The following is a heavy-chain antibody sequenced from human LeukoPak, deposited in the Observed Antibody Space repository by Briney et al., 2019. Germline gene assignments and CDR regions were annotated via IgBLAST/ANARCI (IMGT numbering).Heavy chain of an antibody. CDR2: TYYRPKFNT. CDR3: ARGSHSSFKY. Sequence: SQTLSLTCAISGDSLSNNNVAWNWIRQSPSRGLEWLGRTYYRPKFNTDYAVSVKSRIAINSDTSKNQFSLQLNSVTPEGTGVYYCARGSHSSFKYWGQGTLVTVSS. D-gene: IGHD3-10*01. J-gene: IGHJ4*02. V-gene: IGHV6-1*01. CDR1: GDSLSNNNVA.